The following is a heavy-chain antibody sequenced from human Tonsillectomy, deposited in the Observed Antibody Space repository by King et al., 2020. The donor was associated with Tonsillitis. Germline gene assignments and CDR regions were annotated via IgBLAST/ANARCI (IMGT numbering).Heavy chain of an antibody. V-gene: IGHV3-21*01. CDR3: ARDLHRGSSFGLFDP. Sequence: VQLVESGGGLVKPGGSLRLSCAASGFTFSSYSMNWVRQAPGKGLEWVSSISGSSSYIYYADSVKGRFTISRDNAKNSLYLHMNSLRAEDTAVFSFARDLHRGSSFGLFDPWGQGTLVTVSS. D-gene: IGHD5-18*01. CDR1: GFTFSSYS. J-gene: IGHJ5*02. CDR2: ISGSSSYI.